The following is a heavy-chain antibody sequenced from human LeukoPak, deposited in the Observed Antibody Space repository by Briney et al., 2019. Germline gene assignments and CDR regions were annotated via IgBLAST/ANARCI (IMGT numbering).Heavy chain of an antibody. CDR2: INPNSGNT. CDR3: ARGGVPATAIPQFDY. J-gene: IGHJ4*02. CDR1: GYTFTGYH. D-gene: IGHD2-2*02. Sequence: ASVKVSCKASGYTFTGYHMHWVRQAPGQGLEWMGRINPNSGNTNYAQKLQGRVTMTTDTSTSTAYMELRSLRSDDTAVYYCARGGVPATAIPQFDYWGQGTLVTVSS. V-gene: IGHV1-18*04.